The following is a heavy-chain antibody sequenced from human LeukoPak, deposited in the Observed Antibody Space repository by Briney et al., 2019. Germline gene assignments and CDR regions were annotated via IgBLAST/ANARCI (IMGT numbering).Heavy chain of an antibody. V-gene: IGHV3-30*18. CDR1: GFTFSSYG. Sequence: PGGSLRLSCAASGFTFSSYGMHWVRQAPGKGLEWVAVISYDGSNKYYADSVKGRFTISRDNSKNTLYLQMNSLRAEDTAVYYCAKAGRFDYWGQGTLVTVSP. CDR2: ISYDGSNK. CDR3: AKAGRFDY. J-gene: IGHJ4*02.